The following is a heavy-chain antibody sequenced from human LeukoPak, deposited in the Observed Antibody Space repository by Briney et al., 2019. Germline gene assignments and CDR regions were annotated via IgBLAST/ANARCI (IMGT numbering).Heavy chain of an antibody. V-gene: IGHV1-69*13. J-gene: IGHJ4*02. CDR3: ARPRTYYDFWRGYPPFDY. Sequence: SVKVSCKASGGTFSSYAISWVRQAPGQGLEWMGGIIPIFGTANYAQKYQGRVTITADESTSTVYMELSSLRSEDTAVYYCARPRTYYDFWRGYPPFDYWGQGTLVTVSS. CDR2: IIPIFGTA. CDR1: GGTFSSYA. D-gene: IGHD3-3*01.